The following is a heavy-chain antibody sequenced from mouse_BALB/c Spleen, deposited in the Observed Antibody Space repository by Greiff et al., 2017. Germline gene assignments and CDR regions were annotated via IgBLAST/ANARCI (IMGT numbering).Heavy chain of an antibody. CDR1: GFNIKDTY. CDR2: IDPANGNT. V-gene: IGHV14-3*02. Sequence: VQLQQSGAELVKPGASVKLSCTASGFNIKDTYMHWVKQRPEQGLEWIGRIDPANGNTKYDPKFQGKATITADTSSNTAYLQLSSLTSEDTAVYYCARGYYRSYAMDYWGQGTSVTVSS. CDR3: ARGYYRSYAMDY. D-gene: IGHD2-14*01. J-gene: IGHJ4*01.